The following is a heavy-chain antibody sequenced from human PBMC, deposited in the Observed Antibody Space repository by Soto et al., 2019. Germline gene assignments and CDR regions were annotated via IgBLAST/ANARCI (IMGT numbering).Heavy chain of an antibody. CDR1: GYTFTTYG. Sequence: QVQLVQSGTEVKQPGASVKVSCKASGYTFTTYGINWVRQAPGQGLEWMGWISAYNGNTNYAQNLQGRVTMTTDTATSTAYMELRSLRSDDTAVYYCARDENIATPAGGYWGQGTLVTVSS. CDR3: ARDENIATPAGGY. CDR2: ISAYNGNT. D-gene: IGHD6-6*01. V-gene: IGHV1-18*01. J-gene: IGHJ4*02.